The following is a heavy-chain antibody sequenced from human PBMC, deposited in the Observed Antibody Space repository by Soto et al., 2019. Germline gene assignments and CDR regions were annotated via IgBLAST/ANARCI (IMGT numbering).Heavy chain of an antibody. J-gene: IGHJ4*02. CDR2: IYYSGST. Sequence: QLQLQESGPGLVKPSETLSLTCTVSGGSISSSSYYWGWIRQPPGKGLEWIGSIYYSGSTYYNPSLKSRVTISVDTSKNQFSLKLSSVTAADTAVYYCARSKRGYSGYDCLGYWGQGTLVTVSS. V-gene: IGHV4-39*01. D-gene: IGHD5-12*01. CDR1: GGSISSSSYY. CDR3: ARSKRGYSGYDCLGY.